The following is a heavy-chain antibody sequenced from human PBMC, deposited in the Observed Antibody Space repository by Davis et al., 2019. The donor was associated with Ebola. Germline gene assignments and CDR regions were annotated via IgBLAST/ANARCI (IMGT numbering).Heavy chain of an antibody. CDR2: ISWDGGST. D-gene: IGHD2-15*01. CDR3: AKDGYCSGGSCYPNVYYFDY. V-gene: IGHV3-43*01. Sequence: GGSLRLSCAASGFTFDDYTMHWVRQAPGKGLEWVSLISWDGGSTYYADSVKGRFTISRDNSKNSLYLQMNSLRTEDTALYYCAKDGYCSGGSCYPNVYYFDYWGQGTLVTVSS. J-gene: IGHJ4*02. CDR1: GFTFDDYT.